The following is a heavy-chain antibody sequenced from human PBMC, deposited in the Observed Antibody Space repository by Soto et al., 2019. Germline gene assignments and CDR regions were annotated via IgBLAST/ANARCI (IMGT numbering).Heavy chain of an antibody. CDR2: IIPILGIA. CDR1: GGTFSSYT. J-gene: IGHJ6*02. D-gene: IGHD2-2*01. Sequence: QVQLVQSGAEVKKPGSSVKVSCKASGGTFSSYTISWVRQAPGQGLEWMGRIIPILGIANYAQKFQGRVTIAADKSTSTAYMDLSSLRSEDTAVYYCARDPKPRYCSSTSCDYYYGMDVWGQGTTVTVSS. CDR3: ARDPKPRYCSSTSCDYYYGMDV. V-gene: IGHV1-69*08.